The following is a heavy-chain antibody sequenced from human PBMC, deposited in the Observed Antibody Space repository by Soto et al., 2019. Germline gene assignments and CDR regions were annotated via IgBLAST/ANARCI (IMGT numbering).Heavy chain of an antibody. D-gene: IGHD5-12*01. CDR2: ISYDGSEK. CDR3: AKERRYSFDAFDI. CDR1: GFTFNFFG. Sequence: QEQLVESGGGVVQAGRSLRLSCAASGFTFNFFGMRWVRQAPGKGLEWVAVISYDGSEKYYADSVKGRFTMSRDNSKNMVYLEMSSLRPEDTSVYYCAKERRYSFDAFDIWGHGTMVTVSS. V-gene: IGHV3-30*18. J-gene: IGHJ3*02.